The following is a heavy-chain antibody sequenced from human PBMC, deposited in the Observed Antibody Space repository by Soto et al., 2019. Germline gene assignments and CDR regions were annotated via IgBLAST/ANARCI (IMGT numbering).Heavy chain of an antibody. Sequence: QVQLQESGPGLVQPSETLSLTCTVSGGSISSYYWSWIRQPPGKGLEWIGYIYYSGSTNYNPSLQRRVTPSVDPSKTQFSLKLSSVTAADTAVYYRARHFLVKGDYVWGSYRSDDAFDIWGQGTMVTVSS. CDR2: IYYSGST. D-gene: IGHD3-16*02. V-gene: IGHV4-59*08. CDR1: GGSISSYY. J-gene: IGHJ3*02. CDR3: ARHFLVKGDYVWGSYRSDDAFDI.